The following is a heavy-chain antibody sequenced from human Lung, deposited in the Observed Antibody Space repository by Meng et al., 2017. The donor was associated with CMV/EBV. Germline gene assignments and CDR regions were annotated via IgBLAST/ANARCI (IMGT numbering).Heavy chain of an antibody. D-gene: IGHD3-22*01. CDR2: ISSGSSTI. V-gene: IGHV3-48*04. CDR3: ARGVGSSGYYPDY. J-gene: IGHJ4*02. Sequence: SCVVPGFSFSSYSMNWVRQAPGKGLEWVSYISSGSSTIYYADSVKGRFTISRDNAKNSLYLQMNSLRAEDTAVYYCARGVGSSGYYPDYGAQGNXVTVSS. CDR1: GFSFSSYS.